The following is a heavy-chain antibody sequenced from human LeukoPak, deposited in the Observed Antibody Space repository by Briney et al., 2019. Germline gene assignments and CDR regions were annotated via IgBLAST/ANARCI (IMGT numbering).Heavy chain of an antibody. CDR1: GYSFSSYW. CDR3: ARLPCTGGGCSKTFDY. V-gene: IGHV5-51*01. Sequence: GESLKISCKGSGYSFSSYWIGWVRQMPGKGLEWMGLINAADSDTRYSPSFQGQVLISVDKSISTAYLQWGNLKATDTALYYCARLPCTGGGCSKTFDYWGQGTLVTVYS. D-gene: IGHD2-8*02. J-gene: IGHJ4*02. CDR2: INAADSDT.